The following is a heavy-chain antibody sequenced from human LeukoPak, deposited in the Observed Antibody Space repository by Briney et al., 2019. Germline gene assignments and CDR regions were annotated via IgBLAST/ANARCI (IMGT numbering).Heavy chain of an antibody. J-gene: IGHJ5*02. CDR2: IYTSGST. Sequence: TASETLSLTCTVSGGSISSYYWSWIRQPAGKGLEWIGRIYTSGSTNYNPSLKSRVTMSVDTSKNQFSLKLSSVTAADTAVYYCARGQDYYGSGSYYRLADWFDPWGQGTLVTVSS. D-gene: IGHD3-10*01. CDR1: GGSISSYY. V-gene: IGHV4-4*07. CDR3: ARGQDYYGSGSYYRLADWFDP.